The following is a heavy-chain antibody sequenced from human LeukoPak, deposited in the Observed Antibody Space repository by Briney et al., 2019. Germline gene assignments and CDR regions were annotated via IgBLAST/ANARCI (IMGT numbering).Heavy chain of an antibody. Sequence: GGSLRLSCAASGFTFSSYTMNWVRQAPGKGLEWVSSISNSSSYIYYADSVEGRFTISRDNAKNTLYLQMNSLRAEDTAVYYCARDLNFAGATTRIYWGQGALVTVSS. V-gene: IGHV3-21*01. D-gene: IGHD1-26*01. CDR3: ARDLNFAGATTRIY. CDR2: ISNSSSYI. CDR1: GFTFSSYT. J-gene: IGHJ4*02.